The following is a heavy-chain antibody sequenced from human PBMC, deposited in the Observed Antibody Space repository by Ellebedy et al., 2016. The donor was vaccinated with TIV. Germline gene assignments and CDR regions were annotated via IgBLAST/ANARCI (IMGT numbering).Heavy chain of an antibody. D-gene: IGHD3-10*01. CDR1: GFTFSSYA. V-gene: IGHV3-23*01. J-gene: IGHJ6*02. Sequence: GGSLRLSCAASGFTFSSYAMSWVRQAPGKGLEWVSAISGSGGSTYYADSAKGRFTIARDNSKNTLYLQMNSLRAEDTAVYYCAKDRGNYGGAPYNGMDIWGQGTTVTVSS. CDR3: AKDRGNYGGAPYNGMDI. CDR2: ISGSGGST.